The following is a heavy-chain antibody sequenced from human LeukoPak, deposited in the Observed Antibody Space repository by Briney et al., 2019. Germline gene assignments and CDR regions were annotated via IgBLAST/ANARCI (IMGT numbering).Heavy chain of an antibody. V-gene: IGHV4-39*07. Sequence: PSETLSLTCTVSSGSISTSNYYWGWVRQPPGKALEWIGNIFYTGSTYYSPSLKSRVTISLDTSRNQFSLRLNSVTAADTAVYYCARDRYYYDTSGDAFDMWGQGTMVTVSS. D-gene: IGHD3-22*01. CDR3: ARDRYYYDTSGDAFDM. CDR1: SGSISTSNYY. J-gene: IGHJ3*02. CDR2: IFYTGST.